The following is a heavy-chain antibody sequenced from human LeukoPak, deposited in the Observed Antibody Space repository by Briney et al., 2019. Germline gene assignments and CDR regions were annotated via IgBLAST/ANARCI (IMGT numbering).Heavy chain of an antibody. CDR3: ARHVYAVTISYFDY. CDR2: IYYSGST. J-gene: IGHJ4*02. D-gene: IGHD1-1*01. V-gene: IGHV4-39*01. CDR1: GGSISSSSYY. Sequence: PSETLSLTCTVSGGSISSSSYYWGWIRQPPGKGLEWIGSIYYSGSTYYNPSLKGRVTISVDTSKNQFSLKPSSVTAADTAVYYCARHVYAVTISYFDYWGQGTLVTVSS.